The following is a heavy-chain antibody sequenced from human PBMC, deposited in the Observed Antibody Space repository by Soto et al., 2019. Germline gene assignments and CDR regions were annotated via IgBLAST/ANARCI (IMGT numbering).Heavy chain of an antibody. CDR3: ARGLIGSGAYNWFDP. V-gene: IGHV3-23*01. J-gene: IGHJ5*02. D-gene: IGHD3-10*01. CDR1: RFAFSSYA. Sequence: EVQLLESGGGLVQPGGSLRLSCATSRFAFSSYAMSWVRQAPGKGLEWVSAIGGSGHSTFYADSVRGRFTISGDNSKNPLYLQMDSLRAEDTAFYYCARGLIGSGAYNWFDPWGQGTLVTVSS. CDR2: IGGSGHST.